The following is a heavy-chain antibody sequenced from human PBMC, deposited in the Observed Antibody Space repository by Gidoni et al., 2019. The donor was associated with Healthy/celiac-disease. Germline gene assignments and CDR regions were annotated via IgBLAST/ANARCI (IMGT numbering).Heavy chain of an antibody. Sequence: QLQLQESGSGLVKPSQTLSLACAVSGGSISSGGYSWSWIRQPPGKGLEWIGYISHSGSTYYNPSLKSRVTISVDRSKNQFSLKLSSVTAADTAVYYCASYLLLDAFDIWGQGTMVTVSS. J-gene: IGHJ3*02. CDR3: ASYLLLDAFDI. CDR2: ISHSGST. CDR1: GGSISSGGYS. D-gene: IGHD3-22*01. V-gene: IGHV4-30-2*01.